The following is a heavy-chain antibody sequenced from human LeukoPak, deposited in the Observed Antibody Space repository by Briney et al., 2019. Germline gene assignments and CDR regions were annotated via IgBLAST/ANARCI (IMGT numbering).Heavy chain of an antibody. CDR2: IYHSGST. Sequence: SETLSLTCAVSGHSISSGYYWGWIRQPPGKGLEWIGSIYHSGSTYYNPSLKSRVTISVDTSRNQFSLKLSSVTAADTAVYYCARDRGFYCRSGSYVYYFDYWGQGTLVTVSS. D-gene: IGHD3-10*01. CDR3: ARDRGFYCRSGSYVYYFDY. CDR1: GHSISSGYY. V-gene: IGHV4-38-2*02. J-gene: IGHJ4*02.